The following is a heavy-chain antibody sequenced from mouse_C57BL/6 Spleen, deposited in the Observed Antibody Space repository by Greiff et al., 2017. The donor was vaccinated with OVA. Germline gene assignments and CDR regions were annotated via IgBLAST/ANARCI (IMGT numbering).Heavy chain of an antibody. V-gene: IGHV1-4*01. D-gene: IGHD2-13*01. Sequence: QVHVKQSGAELARPGASVKMSCKASGYTFTSYTMHWVKQRPGQGLEWIGYINPSSGYTKYNQKFKDKATLTADKSSSTAYMQLSSLTSEDSAVYYCAREGLLRAMDYWGQGTSVTVSS. J-gene: IGHJ4*01. CDR3: AREGLLRAMDY. CDR1: GYTFTSYT. CDR2: INPSSGYT.